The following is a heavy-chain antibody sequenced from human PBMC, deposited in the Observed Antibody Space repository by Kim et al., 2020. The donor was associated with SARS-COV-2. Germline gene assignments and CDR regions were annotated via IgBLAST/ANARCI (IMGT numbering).Heavy chain of an antibody. D-gene: IGHD3-22*01. V-gene: IGHV4-31*02. CDR3: ARVTNNYYDSSGYLDY. J-gene: IGHJ4*02. Sequence: SLKSRVTISVETSKNQFSLKLSSVTAADTAVYYCARVTNNYYDSSGYLDYWGQGTLVTVSS.